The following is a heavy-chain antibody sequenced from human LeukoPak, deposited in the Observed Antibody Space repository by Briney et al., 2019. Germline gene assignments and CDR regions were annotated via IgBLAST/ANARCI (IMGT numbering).Heavy chain of an antibody. CDR3: ARAGGMGDAFDI. D-gene: IGHD3-16*01. Sequence: SETLSLTCTVSGGSISSGDYYWSWIRQPPGKGLEWIGYIYYSGSTYYNPSLKSRVTISVDTSKNQFSLKLSSVTAADTAVYYCARAGGMGDAFDIWGQGTMVTVSS. CDR2: IYYSGST. J-gene: IGHJ3*02. V-gene: IGHV4-30-4*08. CDR1: GGSISSGDYY.